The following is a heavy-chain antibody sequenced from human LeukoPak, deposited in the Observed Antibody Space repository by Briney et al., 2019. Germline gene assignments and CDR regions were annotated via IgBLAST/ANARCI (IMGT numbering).Heavy chain of an antibody. D-gene: IGHD5-18*01. CDR3: ARDVDTAMVTIAENQRNGYYYYHYGMDV. CDR2: ISAYKGNT. Sequence: ASVKVSCKASGYTFTSYGISWVRRAPGQGLEWMGWISAYKGNTNYAQKLQGRVTITTDTSTSTAYMELRSLRSDDTAVYYCARDVDTAMVTIAENQRNGYYYYHYGMDVWGQGTTVTVSS. CDR1: GYTFTSYG. J-gene: IGHJ6*02. V-gene: IGHV1-18*01.